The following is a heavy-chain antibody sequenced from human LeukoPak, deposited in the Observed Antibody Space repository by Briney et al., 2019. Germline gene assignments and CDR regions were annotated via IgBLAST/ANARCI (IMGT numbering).Heavy chain of an antibody. CDR3: ARGDGQLWQGYYLDY. V-gene: IGHV4-61*01. Sequence: SETLSLTCTVSGGSVSSGSYYWSWIRQPPGKGLEWIGYIYYSGSTNYNPSLKSRVTISVDTSKNQFSLKLSSVTAADTAVYYCARGDGQLWQGYYLDYWGQGTLVSVSS. J-gene: IGHJ4*02. D-gene: IGHD5-18*01. CDR1: GGSVSSGSYY. CDR2: IYYSGST.